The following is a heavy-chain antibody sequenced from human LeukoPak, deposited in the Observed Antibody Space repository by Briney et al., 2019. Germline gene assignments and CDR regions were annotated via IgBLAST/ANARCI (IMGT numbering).Heavy chain of an antibody. Sequence: LTGGSLRLSCAASGFTFSSYAMSWVRQAPGKGLEWVSAISGSGGSTYYADSVKGRFTISRDNAKNSLYLQMNSLRAEDTAVYYCARDAYGSGSYYDYWGQGTLVTVSS. CDR1: GFTFSSYA. J-gene: IGHJ4*02. D-gene: IGHD3-10*01. CDR3: ARDAYGSGSYYDY. CDR2: ISGSGGST. V-gene: IGHV3-23*01.